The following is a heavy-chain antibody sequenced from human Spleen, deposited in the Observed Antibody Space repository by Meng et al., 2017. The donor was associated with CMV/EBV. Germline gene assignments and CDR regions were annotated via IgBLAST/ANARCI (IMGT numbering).Heavy chain of an antibody. CDR3: ARDGPRDGYNYFAPRNWFDP. J-gene: IGHJ5*02. CDR2: IYTSGST. CDR1: RGSISSYD. D-gene: IGHD5-24*01. Sequence: QLCAWGHVLVTHYGTLSLTCIVSRGSISSYDSSTSPPRAGKGLEWIERIYTSGSTNYNPSLKSRVTMSVDTSKNQFSLKLSSVPAADTAVYYCARDGPRDGYNYFAPRNWFDPWGQGTLVTVSS. V-gene: IGHV4-4*07.